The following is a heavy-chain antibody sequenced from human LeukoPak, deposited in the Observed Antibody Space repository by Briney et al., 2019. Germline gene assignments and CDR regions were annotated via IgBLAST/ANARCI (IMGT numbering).Heavy chain of an antibody. D-gene: IGHD3-22*01. CDR3: ASQVVTSLYFDY. Sequence: ASVKVSCKASGYTFTSYYMHWVRQAPGQGLEWMGIINPSGGSTSYAQKFQGRVTMTRDMSTSTVYMELSRLRSDDTAVYYCASQVVTSLYFDYWGQGTLVTVSS. J-gene: IGHJ4*02. V-gene: IGHV1-46*01. CDR1: GYTFTSYY. CDR2: INPSGGST.